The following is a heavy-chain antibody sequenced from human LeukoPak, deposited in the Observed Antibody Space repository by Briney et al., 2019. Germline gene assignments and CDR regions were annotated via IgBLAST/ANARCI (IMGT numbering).Heavy chain of an antibody. CDR1: GFTFSSYA. Sequence: AGGSLRLSCAASGFTFSSYAMSWVRQAPGKGLEWVSAISGSGGSTYYADSVKGRFTISRDNSKNTLYLQMNSLRAEDTAVYYCAKDPPFYGDYDYFDYWSQGTLVTVSS. V-gene: IGHV3-23*01. CDR3: AKDPPFYGDYDYFDY. CDR2: ISGSGGST. D-gene: IGHD4-17*01. J-gene: IGHJ4*02.